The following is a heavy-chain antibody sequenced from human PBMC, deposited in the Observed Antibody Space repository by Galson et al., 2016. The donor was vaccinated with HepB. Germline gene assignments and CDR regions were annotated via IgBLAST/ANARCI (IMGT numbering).Heavy chain of an antibody. CDR2: IKSSSSNV. D-gene: IGHD3-10*01. CDR1: GFTFSSHG. V-gene: IGHV3-48*02. CDR3: ARGYASGNFYQ. Sequence: SLRLSCAASGFTFSSHGMNWIRQAPGKGLEWVSQIKSSSSNVYYADSVKGRFTISRDNAKNSVYLQMNSLGDEDTAVYYCARGYASGNFYQWGQGTLVTVSS. J-gene: IGHJ4*02.